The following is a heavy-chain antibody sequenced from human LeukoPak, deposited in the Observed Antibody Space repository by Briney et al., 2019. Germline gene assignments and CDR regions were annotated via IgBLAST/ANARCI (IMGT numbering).Heavy chain of an antibody. D-gene: IGHD3-10*01. CDR2: FDPEDGET. V-gene: IGHV1-24*01. CDR1: GYTLTELS. J-gene: IGHJ4*02. CDR3: ARDYGAGSYGDY. Sequence: ASVKVSCKVSGYTLTELSMHWVRQAPGKGLEWMGGFDPEDGETIYAQKFQGRVTMTTDTSTSTAYMELRSLRSDDTAVYYCARDYGAGSYGDYWGQGTLVTVSS.